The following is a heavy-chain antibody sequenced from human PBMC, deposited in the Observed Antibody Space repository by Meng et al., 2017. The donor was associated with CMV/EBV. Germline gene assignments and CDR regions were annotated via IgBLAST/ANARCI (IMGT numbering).Heavy chain of an antibody. Sequence: GGSLRLSCAASGFTFSSYWMSWVRQAPGKGLEWVANIKQDGSEKYYVDSVKGRFTISRDNAKNSLYLQMNSLRPEDTALYYCARDDCGNYCTLADWGQGTLVTVSS. CDR2: IKQDGSEK. V-gene: IGHV3-7*03. J-gene: IGHJ4*02. CDR3: ARDDCGNYCTLAD. CDR1: GFTFSSYW. D-gene: IGHD2-8*01.